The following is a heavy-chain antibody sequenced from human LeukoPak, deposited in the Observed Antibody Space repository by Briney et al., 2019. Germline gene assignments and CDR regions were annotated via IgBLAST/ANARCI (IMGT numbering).Heavy chain of an antibody. D-gene: IGHD5-18*01. J-gene: IGHJ6*03. CDR2: INHSGST. CDR3: AIRRGYGYGYYYMDV. CDR1: GYSISSGYY. V-gene: IGHV4-38-2*01. Sequence: SETLSLTCAVSGYSISSGYYWGWIRQPPGKGLEWIGEINHSGSTNYNPSLKSRVTISVDTSKNQFSLKLSSVTAADTAVYYCAIRRGYGYGYYYMDVWGKGTTVTVSS.